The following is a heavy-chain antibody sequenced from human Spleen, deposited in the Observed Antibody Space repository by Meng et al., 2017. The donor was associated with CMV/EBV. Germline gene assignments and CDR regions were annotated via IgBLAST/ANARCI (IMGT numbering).Heavy chain of an antibody. CDR1: GGSINNRYW. CDR2: ISSSSDYI. CDR3: ARDAGFRRGWYIYYGMDV. V-gene: IGHV3-21*01. Sequence: GGSLRLSCAVSGGSINNRYWWSWVRQPPGKGLEWVSSISSSSDYIYDADSVKGRFTISRDNAKESLYLQMNSLRAEDTAVYYCARDAGFRRGWYIYYGMDVWGQGTTVTVSS. J-gene: IGHJ6*02. D-gene: IGHD6-19*01.